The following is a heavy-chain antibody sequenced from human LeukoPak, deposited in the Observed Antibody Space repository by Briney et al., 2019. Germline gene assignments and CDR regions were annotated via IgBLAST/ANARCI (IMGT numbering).Heavy chain of an antibody. V-gene: IGHV1-18*01. Sequence: ASVKVSCKASGGTFSSYAISWVRQAPGQGLEWMGWISAYNGNTNYAQKLQGRVTMTTDTSTSTAYMELRSLRSDDTAVYYCARDYYGSGSYAFDIWGQGTMVTVSS. CDR1: GGTFSSYA. CDR3: ARDYYGSGSYAFDI. J-gene: IGHJ3*02. CDR2: ISAYNGNT. D-gene: IGHD3-10*01.